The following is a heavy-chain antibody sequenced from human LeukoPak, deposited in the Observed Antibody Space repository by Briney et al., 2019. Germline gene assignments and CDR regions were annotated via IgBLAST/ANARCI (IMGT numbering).Heavy chain of an antibody. CDR2: IYSSGNT. J-gene: IGHJ4*02. V-gene: IGHV4-59*01. CDR3: ARSEGYGAWYFDY. D-gene: IGHD5-18*01. CDR1: GGSISNYY. Sequence: SETLSLTCTVSGGSISNYYWRWIRQPPGKALEWIGYIYSSGNTKNNPSLKSRVTISVDTSKNQFSLKLSSVTAADTAVYHCARSEGYGAWYFDYWGQGTLVTVSS.